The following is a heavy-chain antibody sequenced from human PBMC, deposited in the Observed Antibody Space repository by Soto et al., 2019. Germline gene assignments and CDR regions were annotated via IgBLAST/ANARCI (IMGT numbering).Heavy chain of an antibody. CDR1: GFTFSDYA. J-gene: IGHJ3*01. CDR2: LYGSGRGI. V-gene: IGHV3-23*01. D-gene: IGHD5-12*01. Sequence: EVQLLESGGHFVHPGGSLRLSCAASGFTFSDYAMIWIRQAPGKGLQWVSGLYGSGRGINYAESVKGRFTISRDNSAYEAYLQVTHLRVEDSAIYYWAKDAVSRDGVWLAHVWGQGTVVTFS. CDR3: AKDAVSRDGVWLAHV.